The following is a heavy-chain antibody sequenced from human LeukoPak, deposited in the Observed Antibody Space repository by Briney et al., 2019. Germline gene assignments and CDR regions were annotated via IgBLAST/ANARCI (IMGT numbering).Heavy chain of an antibody. D-gene: IGHD5-18*01. J-gene: IGHJ4*02. Sequence: GGSLRLSCAASGFTFSSYGMHWVRQAPGKGLEWVAVISYDGSNKYYADSVKGRFTISRDSSKNTLYLQMNSLRAEDTAVYYSAFLRGTAMPLDYWGQGTLVTVSS. V-gene: IGHV3-30*03. CDR1: GFTFSSYG. CDR2: ISYDGSNK. CDR3: AFLRGTAMPLDY.